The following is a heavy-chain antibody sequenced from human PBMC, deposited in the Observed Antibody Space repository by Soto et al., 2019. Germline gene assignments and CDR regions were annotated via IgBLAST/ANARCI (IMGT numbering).Heavy chain of an antibody. V-gene: IGHV1-69*02. CDR1: GGTFSSYT. CDR3: ASGDTAKGSWFDP. CDR2: IIPILGIA. Sequence: ASVKVSCKASGGTFSSYTISWVRQAPGQGLEWMGRIIPILGIANYAQKFQGRVTITADKSTSTAYMELSSLRSEDTAVYYCASGDTAKGSWFDPWGQGTLVTVSS. J-gene: IGHJ5*02. D-gene: IGHD5-18*01.